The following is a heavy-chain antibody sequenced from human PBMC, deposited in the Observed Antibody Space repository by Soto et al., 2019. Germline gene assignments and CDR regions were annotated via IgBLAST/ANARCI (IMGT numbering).Heavy chain of an antibody. D-gene: IGHD6-6*01. CDR2: IYYSGST. CDR3: ARGSSIAGLYYGMDV. J-gene: IGHJ6*02. CDR1: GGSISNYY. Sequence: PSETLSLTCTVSGGSISNYYWSWIRQPPGKGLEWIGYIYYSGSTNYNPSLKSRVTISVDTSKNQFSLKLSSVTAADTAVYYCARGSSIAGLYYGMDVWGQGTTVTVSS. V-gene: IGHV4-59*08.